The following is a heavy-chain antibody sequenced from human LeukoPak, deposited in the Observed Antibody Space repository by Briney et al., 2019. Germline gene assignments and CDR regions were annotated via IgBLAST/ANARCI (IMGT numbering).Heavy chain of an antibody. CDR2: ISGSGGSP. CDR3: VKQGGDYYDTTGKGFDY. J-gene: IGHJ4*02. V-gene: IGHV3-23*01. CDR1: GFTFSGYA. Sequence: PGGSLRLSCAASGFTFSGYAMSWVRQAPGKGLEWVSAISGSGGSPYYADSVKGRFTISRDNSKKTVFLQMNSLKAEDTAVYYCVKQGGDYYDTTGKGFDYWPLGTLVTVSS. D-gene: IGHD3-22*01.